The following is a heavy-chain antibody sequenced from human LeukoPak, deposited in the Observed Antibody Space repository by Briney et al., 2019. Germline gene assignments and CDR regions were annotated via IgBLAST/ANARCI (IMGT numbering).Heavy chain of an antibody. CDR2: IRYSGSA. Sequence: SETLSLTCTVSGDSISSYYWSWIRQPPGKGLEWTGYIRYSGSANYNPSLRSRVTISVDTSKNQFSLKLSSVTAADTAVYYCARAVAAYDILTGYSDDAFDIWGQGTMVTVSS. CDR3: ARAVAAYDILTGYSDDAFDI. J-gene: IGHJ3*02. V-gene: IGHV4-59*01. D-gene: IGHD3-9*01. CDR1: GDSISSYY.